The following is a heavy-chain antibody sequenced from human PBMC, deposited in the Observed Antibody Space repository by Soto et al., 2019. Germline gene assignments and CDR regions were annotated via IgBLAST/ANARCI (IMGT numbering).Heavy chain of an antibody. D-gene: IGHD7-27*01. CDR2: IYDGGTT. J-gene: IGHJ4*02. V-gene: IGHV4-30-4*01. Sequence: PSETLSLTCTVSDGSISNVAYCWSWIRQSPDKGQEWIGHIYDGGTTYSSPSLKGRVTISADTSETQFSLKLSSVSAADTAVYYCARGPSGDKIDYWGQGIQVTV. CDR3: ARGPSGDKIDY. CDR1: DGSISNVAYC.